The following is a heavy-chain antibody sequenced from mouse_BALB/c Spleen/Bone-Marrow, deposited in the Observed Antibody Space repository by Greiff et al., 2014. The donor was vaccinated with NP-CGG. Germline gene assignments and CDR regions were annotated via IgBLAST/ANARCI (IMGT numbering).Heavy chain of an antibody. V-gene: IGHV5-15*02. CDR3: AREGGAMDY. CDR1: GFTFSDYG. J-gene: IGHJ4*01. CDR2: ISNLAYSI. Sequence: VHVKQSGGGLVQPGGSRKLSCAASGFTFSDYGMAWVRQAPGKGPEWVAFISNLAYSIYYADTVTGRFTISRENAKNTLYLEMSSLRSGDTAMYYCAREGGAMDYWGQGTSVTVSS.